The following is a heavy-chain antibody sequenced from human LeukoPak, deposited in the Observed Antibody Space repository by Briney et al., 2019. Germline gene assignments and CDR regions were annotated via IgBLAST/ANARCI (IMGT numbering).Heavy chain of an antibody. J-gene: IGHJ4*02. D-gene: IGHD3-22*01. CDR2: ISGSGGST. CDR1: GGSFSGYY. Sequence: PSETLSLTCAAYGGSFSGYYWSWVRQAPGKGLEWVSAISGSGGSTYYADSVKGRFTISRGNSKNTLYLQMNSLRAEDTAVYYCAKDGTYYYDSSGYYWLDYWGQGTLVTVSS. V-gene: IGHV3-23*01. CDR3: AKDGTYYYDSSGYYWLDY.